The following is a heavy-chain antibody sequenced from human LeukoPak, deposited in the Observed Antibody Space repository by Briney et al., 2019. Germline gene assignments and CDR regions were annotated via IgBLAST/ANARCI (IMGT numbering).Heavy chain of an antibody. Sequence: GGSLRLSCAASGLTFSSYAMSWVSQAPGKGLEWVSAISGSGGSTYYADSVKGRFTISRDNSKNTLYLQVNSLRAEDTAVYYCAKGGKWDVTPFDYWGQGTLVTVSS. D-gene: IGHD1-26*01. CDR2: ISGSGGST. CDR3: AKGGKWDVTPFDY. CDR1: GLTFSSYA. J-gene: IGHJ4*02. V-gene: IGHV3-23*01.